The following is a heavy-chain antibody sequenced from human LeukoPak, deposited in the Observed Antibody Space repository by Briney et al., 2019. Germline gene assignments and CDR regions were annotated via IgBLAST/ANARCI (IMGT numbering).Heavy chain of an antibody. CDR1: GYTFTSYY. Sequence: RASVKVSCKASGYTFTSYYITWVRQAPGQGLEWMGWIISYSDNPTYARNLQGRVTMTTDTSTSTAYMELRSLRSDDTAVYYCGMCPQIRGVIHYYYYGMDVWGQGTTVTVSS. CDR2: IISYSDNP. CDR3: GMCPQIRGVIHYYYYGMDV. V-gene: IGHV1-18*01. J-gene: IGHJ6*02. D-gene: IGHD3-10*01.